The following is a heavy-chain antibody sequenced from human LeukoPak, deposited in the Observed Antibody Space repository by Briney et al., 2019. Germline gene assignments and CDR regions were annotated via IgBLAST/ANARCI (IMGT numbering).Heavy chain of an antibody. CDR3: ARSRTYGDYGRGLDY. CDR1: GFNVNNYW. Sequence: GGSLRLSCAASGFNVNNYWMHWVRQPPGKGLVYIACINTDGFSTSYADSVKGRFTISRDNAKNTLYLQMNSLRAEDTAVYYCARSRTYGDYGRGLDYWGQGTLVTVSS. D-gene: IGHD4-17*01. V-gene: IGHV3-74*01. J-gene: IGHJ4*02. CDR2: INTDGFST.